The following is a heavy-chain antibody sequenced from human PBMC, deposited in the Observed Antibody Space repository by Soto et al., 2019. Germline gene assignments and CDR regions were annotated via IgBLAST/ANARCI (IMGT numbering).Heavy chain of an antibody. V-gene: IGHV1-69*05. CDR3: ARGQWSAVVVIPFDY. CDR2: IIPIFATA. D-gene: IGHD3-22*01. CDR1: GGTFSSYA. J-gene: IGHJ4*02. Sequence: SVKVSCKASGGTFSSYAINWVRQAPGQGLEWMGGIIPIFATADYAQKFQGRVTMTRDTSTSTVYMELSSLGSEDTAVYYCARGQWSAVVVIPFDYWGQGTLVTVSS.